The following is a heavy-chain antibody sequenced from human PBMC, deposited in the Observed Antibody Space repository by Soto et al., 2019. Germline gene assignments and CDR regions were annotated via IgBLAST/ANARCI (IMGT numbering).Heavy chain of an antibody. V-gene: IGHV1-69*13. CDR1: GGTFSSYA. CDR3: ASEYGSGSSYYYYYGMDV. D-gene: IGHD3-10*01. CDR2: IIPIFGTA. Sequence: GASVKVSCKASGGTFSSYAISWVRQAPGQGLEWMGGIIPIFGTANYAQKFQGRVTITANESTSTAYMELSSLRSEDTAVYYCASEYGSGSSYYYYYGMDVWGQGTTVTVS. J-gene: IGHJ6*02.